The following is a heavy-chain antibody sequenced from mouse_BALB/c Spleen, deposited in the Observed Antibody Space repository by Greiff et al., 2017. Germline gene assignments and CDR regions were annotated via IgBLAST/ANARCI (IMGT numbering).Heavy chain of an antibody. CDR3: ARGYWDY. CDR2: IDPANGNT. CDR1: GFNIKDTY. Sequence: EVQVVESGAELVKPGASVKLSCTASGFNIKDTYMHWVKQRPEQGLEWIGRIDPANGNTKYDPKFQGKATITADTSSNTAYLQLSSLTSEDTAVYYCARGYWDYWGQGTTLTVSS. V-gene: IGHV14-3*02. J-gene: IGHJ2*01.